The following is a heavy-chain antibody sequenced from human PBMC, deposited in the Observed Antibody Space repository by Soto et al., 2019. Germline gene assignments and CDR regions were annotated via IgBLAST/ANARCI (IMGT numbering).Heavy chain of an antibody. Sequence: GGSMRLSCAASGVTFSSYSMNWVRQAPGKGLEWVSYISSSSSTIYYADSVKGRFTISRDNAKNSLYLQMNSLRAEDTAVYYCARAATYYYYYYMDVWGKGTTVTVSS. J-gene: IGHJ6*03. V-gene: IGHV3-48*01. CDR3: ARAATYYYYYYMDV. CDR2: ISSSSSTI. CDR1: GVTFSSYS.